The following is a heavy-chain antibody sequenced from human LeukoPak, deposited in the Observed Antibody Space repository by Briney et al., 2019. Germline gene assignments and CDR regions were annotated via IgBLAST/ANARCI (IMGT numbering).Heavy chain of an antibody. V-gene: IGHV4-38-2*01. CDR1: GYSISSGYY. D-gene: IGHD6-19*01. Sequence: PSETLSLTCAVSGYSISSGYYWGWIRQPPGKGLEWIGSIYHSGSTHYNPSLKSRVTILVDTFKNQFSLKLSSVTAADTAVYYCARTGYSSGWFGGDWFDPWGQGTLVTVSS. CDR3: ARTGYSSGWFGGDWFDP. J-gene: IGHJ5*02. CDR2: IYHSGST.